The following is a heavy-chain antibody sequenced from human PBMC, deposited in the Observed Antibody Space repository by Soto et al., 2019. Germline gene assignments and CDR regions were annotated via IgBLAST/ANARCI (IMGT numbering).Heavy chain of an antibody. CDR1: GFTFSNYY. D-gene: IGHD6-19*01. V-gene: IGHV3-11*01. Sequence: PGGSLRLSCGASGFTFSNYYMSWIRQAPGKGLEWVSYISSTGRTIYYPDSVKGRFTVSRDNAQNSLSLKLNSLRVEDTAVYYCARSYSRGWEFDYWGQGTQVTVSS. CDR3: ARSYSRGWEFDY. J-gene: IGHJ4*02. CDR2: ISSTGRTI.